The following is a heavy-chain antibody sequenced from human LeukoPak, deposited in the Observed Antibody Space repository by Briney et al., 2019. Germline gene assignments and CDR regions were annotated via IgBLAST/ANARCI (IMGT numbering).Heavy chain of an antibody. D-gene: IGHD3-10*01. J-gene: IGHJ4*02. Sequence: PSETLSLTCTVSRGSISSSSYYWGWIRQPPGKGLEWIGSIYYSGSTYYNPSLKSRVTISVDTSKNQFSLKLSSVTAADTAVYYCARLPSLLWFGELLSSYFDYWGQGTLVTVSS. CDR2: IYYSGST. V-gene: IGHV4-39*01. CDR3: ARLPSLLWFGELLSSYFDY. CDR1: RGSISSSSYY.